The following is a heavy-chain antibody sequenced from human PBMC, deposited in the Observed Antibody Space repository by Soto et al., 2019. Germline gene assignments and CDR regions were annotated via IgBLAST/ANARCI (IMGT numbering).Heavy chain of an antibody. CDR1: GYTFTSYY. Sequence: QVQLVQSGAEVKKPGASVKVSCKASGYTFTSYYMHWVRQAPGQGLEWMGIINPSGGSTSYAQKFQGRVTMTRDTSTSTVYMELSSLRSEDTAVYYCARAGFDVVVVAATGAFDIWGQGTMVTVSS. D-gene: IGHD2-15*01. J-gene: IGHJ3*02. V-gene: IGHV1-46*03. CDR2: INPSGGST. CDR3: ARAGFDVVVVAATGAFDI.